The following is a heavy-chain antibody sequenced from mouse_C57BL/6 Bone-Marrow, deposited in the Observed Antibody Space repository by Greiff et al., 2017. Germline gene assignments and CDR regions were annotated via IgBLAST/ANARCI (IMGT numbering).Heavy chain of an antibody. Sequence: EVKLMESGGGLVKPGGSLKPSCAASGFTFSSYTMSWVRQTPEKRLEWVATISGGGGNTYYPDSVKGRFTISRDNAKNTLYLQMSSLRSEDTALYYCARLGRYLDYWGQGTTLTVSS. CDR2: ISGGGGNT. D-gene: IGHD4-1*01. CDR1: GFTFSSYT. V-gene: IGHV5-9*01. CDR3: ARLGRYLDY. J-gene: IGHJ2*01.